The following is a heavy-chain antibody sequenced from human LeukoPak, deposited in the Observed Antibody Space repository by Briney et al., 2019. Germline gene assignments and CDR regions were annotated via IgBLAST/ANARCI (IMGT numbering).Heavy chain of an antibody. J-gene: IGHJ4*02. CDR2: ISWNSGSI. Sequence: LPGRSLRLSCAASGFTFDDYAMHWVRQAPGKGLEWVSGISWNSGSIGYADSVKGRFSISRDNSKNTLYLQMNGLRAEDTAIYYCAKVWQLVRNEDYWGQGTLVTVSS. CDR1: GFTFDDYA. D-gene: IGHD6-13*01. CDR3: AKVWQLVRNEDY. V-gene: IGHV3-9*01.